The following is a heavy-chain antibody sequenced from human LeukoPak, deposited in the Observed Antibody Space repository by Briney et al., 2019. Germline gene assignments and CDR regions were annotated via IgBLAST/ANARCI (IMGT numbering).Heavy chain of an antibody. Sequence: SETLSLTCAAYGGSFSGYYWSWIRQPPGKGLEWIGEINHSGSTNYNPSLKSRVTISVDKSKNQFSLKLSSATAADTAVYYCARGYTYYYDSSGYYYFDYWGQGTLVTVSS. J-gene: IGHJ4*02. CDR1: GGSFSGYY. V-gene: IGHV4-34*01. CDR3: ARGYTYYYDSSGYYYFDY. D-gene: IGHD3-22*01. CDR2: INHSGST.